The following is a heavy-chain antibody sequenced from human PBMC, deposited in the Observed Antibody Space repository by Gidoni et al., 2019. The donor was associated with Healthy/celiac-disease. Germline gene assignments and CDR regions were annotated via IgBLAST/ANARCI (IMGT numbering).Heavy chain of an antibody. CDR1: GGSISSSSYY. CDR2: IYYSGST. Sequence: QLQLQESGPGLVKPSETLSLTCPASGGSISSSSYYWGWIRQPPGKGLEWIGSIYYSGSTYYNPSLKSRVTISVDTSKNQFSLKLSSVTAADTAVYYCARRPDLTDAFDIWGQGTMVTVSS. J-gene: IGHJ3*02. V-gene: IGHV4-39*01. CDR3: ARRPDLTDAFDI.